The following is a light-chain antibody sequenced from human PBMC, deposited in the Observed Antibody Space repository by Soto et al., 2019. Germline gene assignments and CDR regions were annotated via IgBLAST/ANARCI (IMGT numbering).Light chain of an antibody. CDR2: GTS. J-gene: IGKJ1*01. CDR3: HQYNGWPRT. CDR1: QIILSN. Sequence: EILLTQSPATLSLSPGERVTLSCRASQIILSNLAWYQQKPGQCPSLLIYGTSTRDGGVPARFSGGGSGTEFTLTITRLQSEDFSVYYCHQYNGWPRTFGQGTKVDIK. V-gene: IGKV3-15*01.